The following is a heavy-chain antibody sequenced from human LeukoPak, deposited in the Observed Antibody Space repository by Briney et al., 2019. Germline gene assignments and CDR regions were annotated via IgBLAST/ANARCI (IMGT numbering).Heavy chain of an antibody. CDR1: GFNLSNHA. V-gene: IGHV3-23*01. J-gene: IGHJ6*03. CDR2: KSGRGGST. Sequence: GGSLRLSFSAHGFNLSNHAMSSGRQTPGKGLEMVSAKSGRGGSTYYADTVKGRFTISRDNSKNTLYLQMNSLRAEDTAVYYCAKGASGYCSGGSCYYKYHYMDVWGKGTTVTISS. D-gene: IGHD2-15*01. CDR3: AKGASGYCSGGSCYYKYHYMDV.